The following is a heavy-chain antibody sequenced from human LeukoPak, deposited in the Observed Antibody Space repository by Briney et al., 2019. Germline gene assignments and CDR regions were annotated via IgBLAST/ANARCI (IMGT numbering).Heavy chain of an antibody. Sequence: GGSLRLSCAASGFTFSNYAMSWGRQAPGKGLEWVSLISGSGASTYYPDSVKGRFTISRDNSKNTLSLQMNSLRAEDTAVYYCAPDLRGSASSLDDWGQGTLVTVSS. J-gene: IGHJ4*02. V-gene: IGHV3-23*01. D-gene: IGHD6-25*01. CDR2: ISGSGAST. CDR1: GFTFSNYA. CDR3: APDLRGSASSLDD.